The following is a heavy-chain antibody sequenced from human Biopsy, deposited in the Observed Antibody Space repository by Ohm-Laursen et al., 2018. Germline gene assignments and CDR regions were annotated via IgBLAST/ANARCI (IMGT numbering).Heavy chain of an antibody. CDR3: ARGDYFDSNGYFWFDP. D-gene: IGHD3-22*01. CDR2: IFNRANT. Sequence: TLSLTCTVSGGSISSGGSYWRWIRQRPGKGPVWIGYIFNRANTYYNPSLKNLITISGDTSKNQFSLKLNSVTAADTAVYYCARGDYFDSNGYFWFDPWGQETLVTVSS. V-gene: IGHV4-31*01. J-gene: IGHJ5*02. CDR1: GGSISSGGSY.